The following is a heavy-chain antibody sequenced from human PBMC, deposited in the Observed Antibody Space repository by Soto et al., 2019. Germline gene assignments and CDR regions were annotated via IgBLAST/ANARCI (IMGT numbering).Heavy chain of an antibody. J-gene: IGHJ4*02. D-gene: IGHD1-20*01. CDR2: IYYSGST. CDR1: GGSISSSSYY. V-gene: IGHV4-39*01. Sequence: QLQLQESGPGLVKPSETLSLTCTVSGGSISSSSYYWVWIRQPPGKGLEWIGSIYYSGSTYYNPSLKSRVTISVDTSKNQFSLKLSSVTAADTAVYYCARTFSLTSYYFDYWGQGTLVTVSS. CDR3: ARTFSLTSYYFDY.